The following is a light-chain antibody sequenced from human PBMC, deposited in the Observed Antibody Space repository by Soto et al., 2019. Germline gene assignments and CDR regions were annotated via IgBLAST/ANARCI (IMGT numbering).Light chain of an antibody. CDR1: QGISNY. V-gene: IGKV1-27*01. Sequence: DIQMTQSPSSLSASVGDRVTITCRASQGISNYLVWYQHKPGKVPKLLIYAASTLQSVVPSRFSGSGSGTEFTRTISSMQPEDVATYYCQISNGAPWTFVQGTKVEIK. CDR2: AAS. CDR3: QISNGAPWT. J-gene: IGKJ1*01.